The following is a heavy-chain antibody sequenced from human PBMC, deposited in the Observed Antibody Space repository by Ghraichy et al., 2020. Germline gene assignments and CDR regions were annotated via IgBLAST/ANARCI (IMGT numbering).Heavy chain of an antibody. CDR3: ARGGYYGLGMRYFEL. CDR1: GFTFSDYW. V-gene: IGHV3-7*01. D-gene: IGHD3-10*01. CDR2: INQDGSAK. Sequence: GESLNISCAASGFTFSDYWMNWVRQTPVKGLEWVANINQDGSAKYFADSVKGRFTISRDNAKNSVFLQMNSLGAEDMAVYYCARGGYYGLGMRYFELWGRGTPVTVSS. J-gene: IGHJ2*01.